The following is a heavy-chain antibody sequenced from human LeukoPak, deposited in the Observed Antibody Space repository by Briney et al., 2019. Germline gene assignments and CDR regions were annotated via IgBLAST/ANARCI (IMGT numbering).Heavy chain of an antibody. D-gene: IGHD6-19*01. CDR2: INTDGSST. V-gene: IGHV3-74*01. Sequence: SGGSLRLSCAASGFTFSSYWIHWVRQAPGKGLVWVSRINTDGSSTSYADSVKGRFTISRDNAKNTLYLQMNSLRAEDTAVYYCAKADGAVAGDYWGQGTLVTVSS. CDR3: AKADGAVAGDY. CDR1: GFTFSSYW. J-gene: IGHJ4*02.